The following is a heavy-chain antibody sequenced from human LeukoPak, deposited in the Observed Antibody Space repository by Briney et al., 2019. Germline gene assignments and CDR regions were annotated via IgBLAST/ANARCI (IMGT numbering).Heavy chain of an antibody. CDR3: AKSGGYGLIDY. CDR1: GVSISSSSYY. D-gene: IGHD6-25*01. CDR2: IYSSGST. Sequence: PSETLSLTCNVSGVSISSSSYYWGWVRQPPGKGLEWIGSIYSSGSTYYNSSLKSRVTISIDTSKNQVSLKMSSVTAADTAVYYCAKSGGYGLIDYWGQGTLVTVSS. J-gene: IGHJ4*01. V-gene: IGHV4-39*01.